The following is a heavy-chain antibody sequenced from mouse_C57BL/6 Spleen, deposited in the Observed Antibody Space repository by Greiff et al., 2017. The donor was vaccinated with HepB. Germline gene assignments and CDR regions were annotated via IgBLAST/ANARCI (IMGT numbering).Heavy chain of an antibody. V-gene: IGHV5-9-1*02. CDR3: TRRYYYGSSYVPFAY. J-gene: IGHJ3*01. CDR2: ISSGGDYI. Sequence: EVHLVESGEGLVKPGGSLKLSCAASGFSFSSYAMSWVRQTPEKRLEWVAYISSGGDYIYYADTVKGRFTISRDNARNTLYLQMSSLKSEDTAMYYCTRRYYYGSSYVPFAYWGQGTLVTVSA. CDR1: GFSFSSYA. D-gene: IGHD1-1*01.